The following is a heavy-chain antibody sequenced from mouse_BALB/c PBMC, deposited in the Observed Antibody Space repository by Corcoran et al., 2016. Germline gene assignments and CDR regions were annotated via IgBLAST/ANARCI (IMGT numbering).Heavy chain of an antibody. Sequence: EVQLQQSGADLVKPGASVKLSCTASGFNIKDTYMHWVKQRPEQGLEWIGRIDPANGDTKYDPKFQGKATITADTSSNIAYLQLSSLTSEETAVYYCANWAWYFDVWSAGTTVTVSS. D-gene: IGHD4-1*01. V-gene: IGHV14-3*02. J-gene: IGHJ1*01. CDR2: IDPANGDT. CDR3: ANWAWYFDV. CDR1: GFNIKDTY.